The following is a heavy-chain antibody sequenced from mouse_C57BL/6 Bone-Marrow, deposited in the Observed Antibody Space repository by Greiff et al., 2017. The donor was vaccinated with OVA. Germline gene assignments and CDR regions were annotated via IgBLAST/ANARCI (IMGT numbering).Heavy chain of an antibody. CDR2: IYPRSGNT. Sequence: VQLQQSGAELARPGASVKLSCKASGYTFTSYGISWVKQRTGQGLEWIGEIYPRSGNTYYNEKFKGKATLTADKSSSTAYMELRSLTSEDSAVYVCARWDDGYSPWFAYWGQGTLVTVSA. CDR1: GYTFTSYG. J-gene: IGHJ3*01. CDR3: ARWDDGYSPWFAY. V-gene: IGHV1-81*01. D-gene: IGHD2-3*01.